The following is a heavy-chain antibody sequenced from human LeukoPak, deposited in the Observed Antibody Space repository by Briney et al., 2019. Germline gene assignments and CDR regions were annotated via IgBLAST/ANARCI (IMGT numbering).Heavy chain of an antibody. V-gene: IGHV3-15*01. CDR1: GFTFSKAW. D-gene: IGHD3-10*01. CDR3: TTDSYGSGSYYRHDAFDI. J-gene: IGHJ3*02. CDR2: IKSKTDGGTT. Sequence: PGGSLRLSCAASGFTFSKAWMSWVRQAPGKGLEWVGRIKSKTDGGTTDYAAPVKGTFTISRDDSKHTLYLQMNSLKTEATAVYYCTTDSYGSGSYYRHDAFDIWGQGTMVTVSS.